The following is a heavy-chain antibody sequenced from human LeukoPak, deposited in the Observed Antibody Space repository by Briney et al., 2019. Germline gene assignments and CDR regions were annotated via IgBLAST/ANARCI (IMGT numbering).Heavy chain of an antibody. CDR1: GYTSTSYD. D-gene: IGHD6-6*01. Sequence: ASVKVSCKASGYTSTSYDINWVRQATGQGLEWMGWMNPNSGNTGYAQKFQGRVTITRNTSISTAYMELSSLRSDDTAVYYCARGGPFPSSSSSREYYLDYWGQGTLVTVSS. J-gene: IGHJ4*02. V-gene: IGHV1-8*03. CDR2: MNPNSGNT. CDR3: ARGGPFPSSSSSREYYLDY.